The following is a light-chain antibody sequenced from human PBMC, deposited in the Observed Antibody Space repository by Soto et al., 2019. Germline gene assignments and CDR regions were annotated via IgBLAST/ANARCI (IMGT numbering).Light chain of an antibody. CDR1: QGISSW. J-gene: IGKJ2*01. CDR3: QQTNIFPYT. CDR2: AAS. Sequence: DIQMTQSPSSVSASVGDRVTFTCLASQGISSWLAWYQQKPGKAPKLLIYAASTLQGAVPSRFSGRGSGTDFSLTISSLQPEDFATYYCQQTNIFPYTFGQGTKLEIK. V-gene: IGKV1D-12*01.